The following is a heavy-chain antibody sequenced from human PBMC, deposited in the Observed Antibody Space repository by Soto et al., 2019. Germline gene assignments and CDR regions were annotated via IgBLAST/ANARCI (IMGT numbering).Heavy chain of an antibody. V-gene: IGHV3-21*01. J-gene: IGHJ3*02. CDR2: ISSSSYI. D-gene: IGHD3-10*01. Sequence: SLRLSCAASGFTFSSYSMNWVRQAPGKGLEWVSSISSSSYIYYADSVKGRFTISRDNAKNSLYLQMNSLRAEDTAVYYCARVGYGSGSYPDAFDIWGQGTMVTVSS. CDR1: GFTFSSYS. CDR3: ARVGYGSGSYPDAFDI.